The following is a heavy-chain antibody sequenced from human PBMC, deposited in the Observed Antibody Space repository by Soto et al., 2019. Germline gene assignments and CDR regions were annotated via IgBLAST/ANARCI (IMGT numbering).Heavy chain of an antibody. V-gene: IGHV1-18*01. CDR3: ERQRRDGYHNGFDP. CDR1: GYTFTSYG. D-gene: IGHD5-12*01. CDR2: ISAYNGNT. J-gene: IGHJ5*02. Sequence: QVPLVQSGAEVKKPGASVKVSCKAPGYTFTSYGISWVRQAPGQGLEWMGWISAYNGNTNYAQKLQGRVTMTTDTSTSTAYMELRSLRSDDTAVYYCERQRRDGYHNGFDPWCQGSLVTVSS.